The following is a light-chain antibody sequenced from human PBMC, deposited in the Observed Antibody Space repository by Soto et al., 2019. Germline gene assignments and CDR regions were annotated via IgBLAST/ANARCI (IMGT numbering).Light chain of an antibody. Sequence: QSVLTQPPSASGTPGLRVTISCSGSSSNIGSNYVYWYQQLPGTAPKLLIYRNNQRPSGVPDRFSGSKSGTSASLAISGLRSEDEADYYCAAWDDSLSSPVFGGGTQLTVL. J-gene: IGLJ7*01. CDR2: RNN. CDR3: AAWDDSLSSPV. CDR1: SSNIGSNY. V-gene: IGLV1-47*01.